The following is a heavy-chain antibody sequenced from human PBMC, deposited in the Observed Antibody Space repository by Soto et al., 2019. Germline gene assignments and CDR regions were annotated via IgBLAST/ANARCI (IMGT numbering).Heavy chain of an antibody. V-gene: IGHV1-69*13. CDR3: ARPFTGYSSSWYWFDP. CDR2: IIPIFGTT. D-gene: IGHD6-13*01. CDR1: GYSFSDYF. Sequence: SVKVSCKPSGYSFSDYFIQWVRQAPGQGLEWMGGIIPIFGTTNYAQKFQGRVTITADESTSTAYMELSSLRSEDTAVYYCARPFTGYSSSWYWFDPWAREPWSPSPQ. J-gene: IGHJ5*02.